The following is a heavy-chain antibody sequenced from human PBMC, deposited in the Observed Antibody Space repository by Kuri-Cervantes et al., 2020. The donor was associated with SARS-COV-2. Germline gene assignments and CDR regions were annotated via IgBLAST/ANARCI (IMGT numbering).Heavy chain of an antibody. Sequence: GSLRLSCTVSGGSISSYYWSWIRQPPGKGLEWIGYIYYSGSTNYNPSLKSRVTISVDTSKIQFSLKLSSVTAADTAVYYCARRSTSITIFGVVNINPFDYWGQGTLVTVSS. D-gene: IGHD3-3*01. J-gene: IGHJ4*02. V-gene: IGHV4-59*01. CDR3: ARRSTSITIFGVVNINPFDY. CDR1: GGSISSYY. CDR2: IYYSGST.